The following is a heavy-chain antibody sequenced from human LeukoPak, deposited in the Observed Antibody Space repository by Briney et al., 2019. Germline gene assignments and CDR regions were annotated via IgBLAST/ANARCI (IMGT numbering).Heavy chain of an antibody. CDR3: ARADYGNNWFDP. D-gene: IGHD4-17*01. CDR1: GYTFTGYY. J-gene: IGHJ5*02. Sequence: ASVGVSCKASGYTFTGYYIHWVGQAPGQGLEWMVWINPNSGGTTYAQKFRGRVTMTRDTSINTAYMELTRLTSDDTALYYCARADYGNNWFDPWGQGTLVTVSS. V-gene: IGHV1-2*02. CDR2: INPNSGGT.